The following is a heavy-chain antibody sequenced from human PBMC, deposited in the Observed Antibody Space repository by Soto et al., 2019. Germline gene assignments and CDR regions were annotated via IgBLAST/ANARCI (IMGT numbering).Heavy chain of an antibody. CDR1: GGSISSSSYY. Sequence: QLQLQESGPGLVKPSETLSLTCTVSGGSISSSSYYWGWIRQPPGKGLEWIGSIYYSGSTYYNPSLKSRVTISVDTSKNQFSLKLSSVTAADTAVYYCARHALDYGAIIYYFDYWGQGTLVTVSS. CDR2: IYYSGST. J-gene: IGHJ4*02. V-gene: IGHV4-39*01. D-gene: IGHD4-17*01. CDR3: ARHALDYGAIIYYFDY.